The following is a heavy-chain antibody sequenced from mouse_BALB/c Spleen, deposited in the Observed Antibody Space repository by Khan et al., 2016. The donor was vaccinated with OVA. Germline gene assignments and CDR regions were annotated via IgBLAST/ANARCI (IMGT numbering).Heavy chain of an antibody. J-gene: IGHJ4*01. CDR3: ARGGRYGLYAMDY. D-gene: IGHD2-14*01. CDR1: GFTFSDYG. CDR2: ISNLAYSI. V-gene: IGHV5-15*02. Sequence: EVHLVESGGGLVQPGGSRKLSCAASGFTFSDYGMAWVRQAPGKGPEWVAFISNLAYSIYYADTVTGRFTISRENAKNTLYLEMSSLRSEDTAMYYCARGGRYGLYAMDYWGQGTSVTVSS.